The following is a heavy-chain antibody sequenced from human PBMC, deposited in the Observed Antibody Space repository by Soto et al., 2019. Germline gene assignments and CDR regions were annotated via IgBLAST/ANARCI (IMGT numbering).Heavy chain of an antibody. Sequence: EVQLVESGGGLVQPGGSLRLSCAASGFTVSSNYMSWVHQAPGKGLEWVSVIYTGGSTYYADSVKGRFTISRDNSKNTLYLQMNSLRAEDTAVYYCARDLFGGDYSYYYMDVWGKGTTVTVSS. CDR2: IYTGGST. D-gene: IGHD3-16*01. V-gene: IGHV3-66*01. J-gene: IGHJ6*03. CDR3: ARDLFGGDYSYYYMDV. CDR1: GFTVSSNY.